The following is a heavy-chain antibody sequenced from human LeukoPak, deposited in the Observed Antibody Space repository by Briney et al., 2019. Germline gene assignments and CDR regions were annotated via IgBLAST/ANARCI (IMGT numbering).Heavy chain of an antibody. J-gene: IGHJ4*02. Sequence: ASVKVSCKASGYTFTGYYMHWVRQAPGQGLEWMGWINPNSGGTNYAQKFQGRVTMTRDTSISTAYMELSRLRSDDTAVYYCATGIVVVPTAKVPEYWGQGTLVTVSS. CDR2: INPNSGGT. D-gene: IGHD2-2*01. CDR3: ATGIVVVPTAKVPEY. V-gene: IGHV1-2*02. CDR1: GYTFTGYY.